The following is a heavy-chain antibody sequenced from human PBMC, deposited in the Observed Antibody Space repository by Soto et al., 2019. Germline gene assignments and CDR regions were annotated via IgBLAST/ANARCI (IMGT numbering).Heavy chain of an antibody. Sequence: ASVKVSCKASGGTFSSYAISWVRQAPGQGLEWMGGIIPTFGTANYAQKFQGRVTITADESTSTAYMELSSLRSEDTAVYYCAREGSGSYYFDYWGQGTLVTVSS. CDR3: AREGSGSYYFDY. V-gene: IGHV1-69*13. D-gene: IGHD1-26*01. CDR1: GGTFSSYA. CDR2: IIPTFGTA. J-gene: IGHJ4*02.